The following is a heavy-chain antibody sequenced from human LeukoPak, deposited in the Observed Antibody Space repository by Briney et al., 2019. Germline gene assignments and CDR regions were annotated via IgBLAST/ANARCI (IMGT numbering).Heavy chain of an antibody. CDR2: INPNSGGT. J-gene: IGHJ3*02. Sequence: ASLKVSCTAAGYTFTGYYMHWVRQAPGQGLEWMGWINPNSGGTNYAQKFQGRVTMTRDTSISTAYMELSRLTSDDTAVYYCARDPPIGGADVFDIWGQGTMVTVSS. V-gene: IGHV1-2*02. D-gene: IGHD3-10*01. CDR1: GYTFTGYY. CDR3: ARDPPIGGADVFDI.